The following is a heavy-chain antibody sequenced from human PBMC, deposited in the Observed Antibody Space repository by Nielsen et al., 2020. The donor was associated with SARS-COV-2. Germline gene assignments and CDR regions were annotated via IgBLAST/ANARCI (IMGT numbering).Heavy chain of an antibody. V-gene: IGHV3-21*01. CDR2: ISSSSSYI. D-gene: IGHD6-13*01. CDR1: GFTFSSYS. J-gene: IGHJ4*02. Sequence: GESLKISCAASGFTFSSYSMNWVRQAPGKGLEWVSSISSSSSYIYYADSVKGRFTISRDNAKNSLYLQMNSLRAEDTAVYYCARVELSGYSSSWSLNFDYWGQGTLVTVSS. CDR3: ARVELSGYSSSWSLNFDY.